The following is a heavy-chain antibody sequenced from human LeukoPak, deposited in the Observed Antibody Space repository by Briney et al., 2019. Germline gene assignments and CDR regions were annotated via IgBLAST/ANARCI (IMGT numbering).Heavy chain of an antibody. CDR3: AKDPALVTMVRGVMNY. V-gene: IGHV3-30-3*01. J-gene: IGHJ4*02. Sequence: PGGSLRLSCAASGFTFSSYAMRWVRQAPGKGLEWVAVISYDGSNKYYADSVKGRFTISRDNSKNTLYLQMNSLRAEDAAVYYCAKDPALVTMVRGVMNYWGQGTLVTVSS. CDR1: GFTFSSYA. D-gene: IGHD3-10*01. CDR2: ISYDGSNK.